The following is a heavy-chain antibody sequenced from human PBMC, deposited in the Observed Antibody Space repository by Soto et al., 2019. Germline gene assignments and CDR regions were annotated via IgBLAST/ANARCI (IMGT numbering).Heavy chain of an antibody. CDR1: GGSISSYY. CDR3: ATDGGLSCGGDCRVDGFDI. V-gene: IGHV4-59*01. D-gene: IGHD2-21*02. J-gene: IGHJ3*02. Sequence: QVQLQESGPGLVKPSETLSLTCTVSGGSISSYYWNWIRQPPGRGLEWIGYISYSGSTSYNPSLKSRVTISVETSKHQFSLKLSCVTSADKAVYYCATDGGLSCGGDCRVDGFDIWGQGTMVTVSS. CDR2: ISYSGST.